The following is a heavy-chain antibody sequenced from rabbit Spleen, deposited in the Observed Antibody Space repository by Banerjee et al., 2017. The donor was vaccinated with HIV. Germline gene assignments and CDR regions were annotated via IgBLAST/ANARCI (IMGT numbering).Heavy chain of an antibody. CDR3: ARDLVGVIGWNFYL. V-gene: IGHV1S45*01. CDR1: GFDFSSNA. J-gene: IGHJ4*01. Sequence: QEQLVESGGGLVQPEGSLTLTCKASGFDFSSNAMCWVRQAPGKGPEWIACIDIGSSGFTYFASWAKGRFTISKTSSTTVTLRMTSLTAADRATYFCARDLVGVIGWNFYLWGPGTLVTVS. D-gene: IGHD1-1*01. CDR2: IDIGSSGFT.